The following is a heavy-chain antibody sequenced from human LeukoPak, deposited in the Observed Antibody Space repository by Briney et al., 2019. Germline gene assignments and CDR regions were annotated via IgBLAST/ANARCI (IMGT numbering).Heavy chain of an antibody. D-gene: IGHD6-25*01. CDR2: INPKNGGT. CDR1: GYNFAHN. Sequence: ASVKVSCKASGYNFAHNIHWVRQAPGQGHEFMGWINPKNGGTKYAQNFQGRVAMTRDASISTVYMELSSLGSDDTAVYYCVVSIQAAAIPTFDSWGQGTLVTVSS. CDR3: VVSIQAAAIPTFDS. J-gene: IGHJ4*02. V-gene: IGHV1-2*02.